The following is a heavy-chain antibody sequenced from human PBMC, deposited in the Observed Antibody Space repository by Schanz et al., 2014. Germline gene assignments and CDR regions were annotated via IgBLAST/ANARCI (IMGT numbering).Heavy chain of an antibody. J-gene: IGHJ3*02. D-gene: IGHD3-10*01. V-gene: IGHV3-23*04. Sequence: VQLVDSGGGLVKPGGSLRLSCAASGFIFSDYYMAWIRQAPGKGLEWVSAISGSGGSTYYADSVKGRFTISRDNAKNTLYLQMNSLRAEDTAVYYCAKGRFGELSAFDIWVQGTMVTVSS. CDR3: AKGRFGELSAFDI. CDR2: ISGSGGST. CDR1: GFIFSDYY.